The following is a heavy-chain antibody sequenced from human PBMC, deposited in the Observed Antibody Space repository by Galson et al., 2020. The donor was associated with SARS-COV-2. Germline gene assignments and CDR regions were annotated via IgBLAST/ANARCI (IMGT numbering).Heavy chain of an antibody. D-gene: IGHD3-10*01. V-gene: IGHV3-21*01. CDR3: ARGVEVWDMVRGVIGYYMDV. CDR2: ISSSSSYI. J-gene: IGHJ6*03. CDR1: GFTFSSYS. Sequence: NSGGSLRLSCAASGFTFSSYSMNWVRQAPGKGLEWVSPISSSSSYIYYADSVKGRFTISRDNAKNSLYLQMNSLRAKDTAVYYCARGVEVWDMVRGVIGYYMDVWGKGTTVTISS.